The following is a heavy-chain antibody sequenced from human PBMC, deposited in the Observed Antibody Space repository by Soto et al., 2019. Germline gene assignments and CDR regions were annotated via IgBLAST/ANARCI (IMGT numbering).Heavy chain of an antibody. CDR3: AREIMTSWFDS. CDR2: ILPIFGAA. Sequence: QVQLVQSGAEVKKPGSAIRVSCKTFGGTFGTNAISWVRQAPGQGPEWMGGILPIFGAASYAQRFKGRLSITADRLTNTAYLELSELSSEDTATYYCAREIMTSWFDSWGQGTLVTVSS. J-gene: IGHJ5*01. CDR1: GGTFGTNA. D-gene: IGHD2-2*01. V-gene: IGHV1-69*06.